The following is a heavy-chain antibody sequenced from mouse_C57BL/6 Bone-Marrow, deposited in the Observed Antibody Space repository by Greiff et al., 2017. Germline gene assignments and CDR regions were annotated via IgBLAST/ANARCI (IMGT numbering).Heavy chain of an antibody. CDR1: GYTFTSYW. D-gene: IGHD2-3*01. CDR2: IDPSDSET. CDR3: ARSRDGYYDYFDY. Sequence: QVQLQQPGAELVRPGSSVKLSCKASGYTFTSYWMHWVKQRPIQGLEWIGNIDPSDSETHYNQKFKDKATLTVDKSSSTAYMQLSSLTSEDSAVYDCARSRDGYYDYFDYWGQGTTLTVSS. V-gene: IGHV1-52*01. J-gene: IGHJ2*01.